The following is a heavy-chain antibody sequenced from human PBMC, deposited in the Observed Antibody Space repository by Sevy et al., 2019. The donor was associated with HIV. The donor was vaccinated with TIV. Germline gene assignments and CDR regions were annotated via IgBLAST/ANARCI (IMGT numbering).Heavy chain of an antibody. J-gene: IGHJ4*02. CDR1: GFTLNSYW. CDR3: VRAIAADGSF. CDR2: IKQDGSVK. D-gene: IGHD6-13*01. Sequence: GGSLRLSCVASGFTLNSYWMHWVRQAPGKGLEWVANIKQDGSVKYYVDSVKGRFTISRDNARNLLYLQMNSLRVEDKALYYCVRAIAADGSFWGQGTLVTVSS. V-gene: IGHV3-7*01.